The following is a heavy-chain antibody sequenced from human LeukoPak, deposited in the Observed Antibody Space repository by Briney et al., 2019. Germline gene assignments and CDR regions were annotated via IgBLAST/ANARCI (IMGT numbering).Heavy chain of an antibody. CDR3: ARDYCSSTSCTNDAFDI. CDR1: GYTFTSYG. Sequence: ASVKVSCKASGYTFTSYGISWVRQAPGQGLEWMGWISAYNGNTNYAQKLQGRVTMTTDTSTSTAYMELRSLRSDDTAVYYCARDYCSSTSCTNDAFDIWGQGTMVTVSS. J-gene: IGHJ3*02. V-gene: IGHV1-18*01. CDR2: ISAYNGNT. D-gene: IGHD2-2*01.